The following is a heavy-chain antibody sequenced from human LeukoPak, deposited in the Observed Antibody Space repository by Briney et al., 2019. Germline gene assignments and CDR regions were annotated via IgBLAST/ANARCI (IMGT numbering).Heavy chain of an antibody. CDR2: ISSSSSFI. CDR1: GFTFSSYA. V-gene: IGHV3-21*01. D-gene: IGHD5-18*01. Sequence: AGGSLRLSCAASGFTFSSYAMSWVRQAPGKGLEWVSAISSSSSFIYYADSLKGRFTISRDNAKNSLYLQMSSLRAEDTAVYYCARALSGYSFGYLDWGQGTLVTVSS. CDR3: ARALSGYSFGYLD. J-gene: IGHJ4*02.